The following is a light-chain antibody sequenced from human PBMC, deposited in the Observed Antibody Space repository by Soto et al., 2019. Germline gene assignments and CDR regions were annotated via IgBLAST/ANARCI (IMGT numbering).Light chain of an antibody. J-gene: IGKJ3*01. CDR2: DAS. CDR3: QRRNSWPPT. CDR1: QSVSNY. V-gene: IGKV3-11*01. Sequence: EIVLTQSPATLSLSPGERATLSCMASQSVSNYLAWYQQKPGQAPRLLIYDASNRASGIPARFSGSGSGTDFTLTISSLESEDFAVYFCQRRNSWPPTFGPGTKVDVK.